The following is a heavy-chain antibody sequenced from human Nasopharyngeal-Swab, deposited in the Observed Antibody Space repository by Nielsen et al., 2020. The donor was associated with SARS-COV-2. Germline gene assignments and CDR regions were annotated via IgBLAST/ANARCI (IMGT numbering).Heavy chain of an antibody. D-gene: IGHD3-16*02. CDR2: INSDGSST. Sequence: WIHQPPGKGLVWVSRINSDGSSTTYADSVKGRFTISRDNAKNTPYLQMNSLRAEDTAVYYCARDYYDYVWGSYRYLGYFDYWGQGTLVTVSS. V-gene: IGHV3-74*01. CDR3: ARDYYDYVWGSYRYLGYFDY. J-gene: IGHJ4*02.